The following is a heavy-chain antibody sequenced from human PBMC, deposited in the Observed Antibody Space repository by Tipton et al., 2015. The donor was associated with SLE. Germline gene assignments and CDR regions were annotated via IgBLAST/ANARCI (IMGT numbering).Heavy chain of an antibody. CDR3: ARTLAAAGTDYYYYMDV. CDR2: INHSGST. CDR1: GGSFSAYY. D-gene: IGHD6-13*01. Sequence: TLSLTCAVYGGSFSAYYWSWIRQPPGKGLEWIGEINHSGSTNYNPSLKSRVTISVVTSKNQFSLKLGSATAVDTAVYYCARTLAAAGTDYYYYMDVWGKGTTVTVSS. V-gene: IGHV4-34*01. J-gene: IGHJ6*03.